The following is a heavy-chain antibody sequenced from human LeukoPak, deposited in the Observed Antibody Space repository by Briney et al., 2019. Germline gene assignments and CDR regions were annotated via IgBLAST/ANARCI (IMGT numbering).Heavy chain of an antibody. V-gene: IGHV3-48*04. J-gene: IGHJ4*02. CDR2: ISSASGSI. Sequence: PGGSLRLSCVASGFTFSSNSMNWVRQAPGKGLEWVSYISSASGSIYYADSVKGRFTVSRDNAKNSLFLQMNSLRAEDTAVYYCARVLAQYDYVWGSYRYPMGFDYWGQGTLVTVSS. D-gene: IGHD3-16*02. CDR1: GFTFSSNS. CDR3: ARVLAQYDYVWGSYRYPMGFDY.